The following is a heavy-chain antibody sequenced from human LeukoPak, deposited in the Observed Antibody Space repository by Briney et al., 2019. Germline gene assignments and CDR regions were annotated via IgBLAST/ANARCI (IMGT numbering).Heavy chain of an antibody. CDR2: IIPIFGTA. CDR3: ARENPYYDSSGFSEVGYYFDY. J-gene: IGHJ4*02. CDR1: GGTFSSYA. D-gene: IGHD3-22*01. V-gene: IGHV1-69*13. Sequence: SAKVSCKASGGTFSSYAISWVRQAPGQGLEWMGEIIPIFGTANYAQKFQGRVTITADESTSTAYMELSSLRSEDTAVYYCARENPYYDSSGFSEVGYYFDYWGQGTLVTVSS.